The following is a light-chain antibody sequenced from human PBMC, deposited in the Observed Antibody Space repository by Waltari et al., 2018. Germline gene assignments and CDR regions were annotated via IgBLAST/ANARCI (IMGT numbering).Light chain of an antibody. J-gene: IGKJ5*01. CDR1: QSISIN. CDR3: QQYYGVPIT. CDR2: DAS. V-gene: IGKV1-39*01. Sequence: DIQMTQSPSSLSASVGDRVTVTCRASQSISINLNWYQQQPGKAPNLLIYDASRVQSGVPSRFSGSGSGTDFTLTISSLQAEDVALYYCQQYYGVPITFGQGTRLEIK.